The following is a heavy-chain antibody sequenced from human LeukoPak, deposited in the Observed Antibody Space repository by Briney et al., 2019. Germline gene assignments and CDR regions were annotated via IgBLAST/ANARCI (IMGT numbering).Heavy chain of an antibody. D-gene: IGHD3-10*01. Sequence: GGPLRLSCAASGFPFINYWVHGVRQAPGKGRVWVSRINRDGRTTKYADSVKGRFTVSRDNAKNTRNLQMNSLRAEDTAVYYCARDKKSGESSEIDYWGQGTLVTVSS. CDR1: GFPFINYW. V-gene: IGHV3-74*03. J-gene: IGHJ4*02. CDR2: INRDGRTT. CDR3: ARDKKSGESSEIDY.